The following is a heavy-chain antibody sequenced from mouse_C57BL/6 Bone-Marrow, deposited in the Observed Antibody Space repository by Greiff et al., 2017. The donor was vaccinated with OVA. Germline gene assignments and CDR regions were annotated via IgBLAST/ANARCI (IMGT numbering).Heavy chain of an antibody. V-gene: IGHV8-8*01. Sequence: QVTLKECGPGILQPSQTLSLTCSFSGFSLSTFGMGVGWIRQPSGKGLEWLAHIWWDDDKYYNPALKSRLTISKVTSKNQVFLKIANVDTADTATYYWVGIRFTPVVPYWYCEVGGTGTTVTVSS. D-gene: IGHD1-1*01. CDR2: IWWDDDK. CDR1: GFSLSTFGMG. J-gene: IGHJ1*03. CDR3: VGIRFTPVVPYWYCEV.